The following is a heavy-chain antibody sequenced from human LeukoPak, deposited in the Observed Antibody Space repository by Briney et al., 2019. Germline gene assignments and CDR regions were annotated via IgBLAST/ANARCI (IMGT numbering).Heavy chain of an antibody. V-gene: IGHV1-18*01. CDR3: AREHDSSGYSAFDY. Sequence: ASVKVSCKASGYTFTSYGISWVRQAPGQGLEWMGWISAYNGNTNYVQKLQGRVTMTTDTSTSTAYMELRSLRSDDTAVYYCAREHDSSGYSAFDYWGQGTLVTVSS. CDR2: ISAYNGNT. D-gene: IGHD3-22*01. J-gene: IGHJ4*02. CDR1: GYTFTSYG.